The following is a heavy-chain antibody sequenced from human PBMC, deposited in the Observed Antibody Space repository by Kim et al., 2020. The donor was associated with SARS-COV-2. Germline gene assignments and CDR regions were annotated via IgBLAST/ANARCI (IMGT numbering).Heavy chain of an antibody. J-gene: IGHJ6*02. V-gene: IGHV3-23*01. D-gene: IGHD3-10*01. Sequence: SLKGRFTITRANSKNTLYLQMNSLRAEDTAVYYCAKTIWFGELLRHGMDVWGQGTTVTVSS. CDR3: AKTIWFGELLRHGMDV.